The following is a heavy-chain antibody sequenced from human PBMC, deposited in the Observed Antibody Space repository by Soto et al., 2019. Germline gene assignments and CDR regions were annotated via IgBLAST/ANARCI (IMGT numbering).Heavy chain of an antibody. CDR1: GFTFSSCA. Sequence: QVQLVEPGGGVVQPGRSLRLSCVASGFTFSSCAMHWVRQVPGKGLEWLAVVTHDGSLYPYADSVKGRFSISRDNSRKTLYLQMNSLRPEDTAVYYCVKDRSDTWSFDYWGQGTLVTVSS. J-gene: IGHJ4*02. V-gene: IGHV3-30*18. CDR2: VTHDGSLY. CDR3: VKDRSDTWSFDY. D-gene: IGHD2-8*02.